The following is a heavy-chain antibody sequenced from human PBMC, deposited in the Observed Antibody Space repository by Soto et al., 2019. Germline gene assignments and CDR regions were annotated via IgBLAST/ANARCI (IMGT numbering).Heavy chain of an antibody. D-gene: IGHD6-13*01. V-gene: IGHV4-38-2*01. CDR3: ARRHSSNWYGLDY. CDR2: IYHTGST. CDR1: GYSISNGYY. J-gene: IGHJ4*02. Sequence: ETLSLTCAVSGYSISNGYYWGWIRQPPGKGLEWIGSIYHTGSTYYNPSLKSRVTISVDTSKNQFSLKLSSVTAADTAVYYCARRHSSNWYGLDYWGQGTLVTVSS.